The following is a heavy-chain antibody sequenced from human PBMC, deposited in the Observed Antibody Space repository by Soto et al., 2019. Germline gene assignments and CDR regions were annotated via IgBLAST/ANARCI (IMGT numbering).Heavy chain of an antibody. CDR1: GGSFSGYY. CDR3: ARGRGKYSGYVSGYYYYYMDV. D-gene: IGHD5-12*01. CDR2: INHSGST. V-gene: IGHV4-34*01. J-gene: IGHJ6*03. Sequence: SETLSLTCAVYGGSFSGYYWSWIRQPPGKGLEWIGEINHSGSTNYNPSLKSRVTISVDTSKNQFSLKLSSVTAADTAVYYCARGRGKYSGYVSGYYYYYMDVWGKGTTVTVSS.